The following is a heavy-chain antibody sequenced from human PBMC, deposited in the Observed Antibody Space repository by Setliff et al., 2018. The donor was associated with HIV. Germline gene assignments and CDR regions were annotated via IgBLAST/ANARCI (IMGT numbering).Heavy chain of an antibody. J-gene: IGHJ4*02. V-gene: IGHV3-48*01. D-gene: IGHD6-13*01. Sequence: GGSLRLSCAASGFTFSDSGMHWVRQAPGKGLEWVSYFSTAGLIKYADSVKGRFTISRDNSKNTLYLQMNSLRTEDTAVYYRARVFSSSWYGIDCWGQGTLVTVSS. CDR3: ARVFSSSWYGIDC. CDR1: GFTFSDSG. CDR2: FSTAGLI.